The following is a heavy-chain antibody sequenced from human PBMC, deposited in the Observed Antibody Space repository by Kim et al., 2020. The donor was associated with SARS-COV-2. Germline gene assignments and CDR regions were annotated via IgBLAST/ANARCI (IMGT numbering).Heavy chain of an antibody. Sequence: GGSLRLSCAASGFTFSSYEMNWVRQAPGKGLEWVSYISSSGSTIYYADSVEGRFTISRDNAKNSLYLQMNSLRAEDTAVYYCARDLVFTSGSYPGRWGQGTLVTVSS. CDR1: GFTFSSYE. D-gene: IGHD1-26*01. CDR2: ISSSGSTI. V-gene: IGHV3-48*03. J-gene: IGHJ4*02. CDR3: ARDLVFTSGSYPGR.